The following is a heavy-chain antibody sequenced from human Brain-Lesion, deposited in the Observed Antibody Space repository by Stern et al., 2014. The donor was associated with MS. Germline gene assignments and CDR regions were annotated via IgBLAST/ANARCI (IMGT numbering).Heavy chain of an antibody. J-gene: IGHJ6*02. CDR1: GGSISSGGYY. Sequence: MQLVESGPGLVKPSQTLSLSCTVSGGSISSGGYYWSWIRQPAGKGLEWIGRIFNSGSTRYNPSLKSRVPISIDTSKNQFSLRLNSMTAADTAVYYCARGRVVPGFQYYATDVWGQGTTVIVSS. CDR2: IFNSGST. V-gene: IGHV4-61*02. D-gene: IGHD2-2*01. CDR3: ARGRVVPGFQYYATDV.